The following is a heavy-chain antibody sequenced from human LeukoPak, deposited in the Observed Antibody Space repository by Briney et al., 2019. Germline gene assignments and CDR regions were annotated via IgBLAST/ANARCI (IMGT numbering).Heavy chain of an antibody. V-gene: IGHV3-23*01. CDR3: AKVVRGIAAAGDY. Sequence: SAQSLTLSCAASGFTFSSYSMSWARQAPGKGLEWVSSTSNIGGSTYYADFVKGRFAISRDTSKHTLYLQMNSLRGEDTAVYYCAKVVRGIAAAGDYWGEGTVVSVSS. CDR1: GFTFSSYS. CDR2: TSNIGGST. J-gene: IGHJ4*02. D-gene: IGHD6-13*01.